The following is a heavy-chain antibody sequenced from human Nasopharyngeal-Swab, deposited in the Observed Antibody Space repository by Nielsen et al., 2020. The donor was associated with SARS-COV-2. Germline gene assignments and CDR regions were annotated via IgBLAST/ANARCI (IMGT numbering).Heavy chain of an antibody. CDR1: GFTFSSYA. CDR2: ISGSGVGT. V-gene: IGHV3-23*01. D-gene: IGHD5-12*01. CDR3: AKGEGYSGYDYYFGYYFDY. J-gene: IGHJ4*02. Sequence: GESLKISCAVSGFTFSSYAMSWVRQAPGKGLEWVSGISGSGVGTYYADSVKGRFTISRDNSKNTLYLQMNSLRAEDTAVYYCAKGEGYSGYDYYFGYYFDYWGQGTLVTVSS.